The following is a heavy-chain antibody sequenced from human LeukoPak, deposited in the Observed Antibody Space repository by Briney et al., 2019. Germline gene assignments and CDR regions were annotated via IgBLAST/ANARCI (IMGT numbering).Heavy chain of an antibody. CDR1: GGSFSGYY. CDR3: ARNYLYYYKAEYFQH. CDR2: INHSGST. J-gene: IGHJ1*01. D-gene: IGHD3-10*01. Sequence: SETLSPTCAVYGGSFSGYYWSWIRQPPGKGLEWIGEINHSGSTNYNPSLKSRVTISVDTSKNQFSLKLSSVTAAGTAVYYCARNYLYYYKAEYFQHWGQGTLVTVSS. V-gene: IGHV4-34*01.